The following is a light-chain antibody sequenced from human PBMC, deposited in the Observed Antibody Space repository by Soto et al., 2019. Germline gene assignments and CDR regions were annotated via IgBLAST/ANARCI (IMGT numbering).Light chain of an antibody. CDR2: GAS. V-gene: IGKV3-15*01. Sequence: EIVMTQSPATLPVSPGERATLSCRASQSVSSNLAWYQQKLGQAPRLLIYGASTRATGIPARFSGSGSGTEFTLTISSLQSEDFAVYYCQQYNNWPLTFGGGTKVEIK. J-gene: IGKJ4*01. CDR3: QQYNNWPLT. CDR1: QSVSSN.